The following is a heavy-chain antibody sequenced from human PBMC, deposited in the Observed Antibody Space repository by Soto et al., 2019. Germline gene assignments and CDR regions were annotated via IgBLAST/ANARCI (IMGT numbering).Heavy chain of an antibody. CDR2: IYYSGST. Sequence: QLQLQESGPGLVKPSETLSLTCTVSGGSISSSSYYWGWIRQPPGKGLEWIGSIYYSGSTYYNPSPKSGVTISEDTSKNQFSLTLSSVTAADTAVYYCARHPPAISISDHWGQGTLVPVSS. D-gene: IGHD3-3*01. CDR3: ARHPPAISISDH. V-gene: IGHV4-39*01. J-gene: IGHJ4*02. CDR1: GGSISSSSYY.